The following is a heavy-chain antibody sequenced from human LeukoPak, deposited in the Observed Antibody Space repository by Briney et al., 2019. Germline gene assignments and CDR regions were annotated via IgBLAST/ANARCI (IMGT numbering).Heavy chain of an antibody. D-gene: IGHD6-13*01. CDR2: ISGGGGST. J-gene: IGHJ3*02. Sequence: PGGSLRLSCVASGFTFSSYAMSWVRQAPGKGLEWVSAISGGGGSTYYADSVKGRFTISRDNSKNTLYLQMISLRAEDTAVYYCAKDFYPGGSWDSFDIWGQGTMVTVSS. CDR1: GFTFSSYA. V-gene: IGHV3-23*01. CDR3: AKDFYPGGSWDSFDI.